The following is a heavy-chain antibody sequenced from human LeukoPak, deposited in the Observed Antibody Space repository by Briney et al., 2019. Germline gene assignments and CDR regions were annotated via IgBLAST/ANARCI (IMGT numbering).Heavy chain of an antibody. J-gene: IGHJ6*02. V-gene: IGHV3-48*04. Sequence: GGSLRLSCAASGFTFSSYGMHWVRQAPGKGLEWVSYISSSSSTIYYADSVKGRFTISRDNAKNSLYLQMNSLRAEDTAVYYCARELHSDGMDVWGQGTTVTVSS. CDR2: ISSSSSTI. D-gene: IGHD2-21*01. CDR1: GFTFSSYG. CDR3: ARELHSDGMDV.